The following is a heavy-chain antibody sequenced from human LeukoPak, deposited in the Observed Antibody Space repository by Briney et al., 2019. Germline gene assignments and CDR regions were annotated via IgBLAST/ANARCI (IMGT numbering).Heavy chain of an antibody. CDR3: ARDLVKGYDDAFDI. D-gene: IGHD2-2*01. CDR1: GFTFSRNS. CDR2: ISSASGTI. Sequence: PGGSLRLSCAASGFTFSRNSMNWVRQAPGKGLEWVSYISSASGTIYYADSVKGRFTISRDNAKNSLYLQKNSLRAEDTAVYYCARDLVKGYDDAFDIWGQGTMVTVSS. V-gene: IGHV3-48*04. J-gene: IGHJ3*02.